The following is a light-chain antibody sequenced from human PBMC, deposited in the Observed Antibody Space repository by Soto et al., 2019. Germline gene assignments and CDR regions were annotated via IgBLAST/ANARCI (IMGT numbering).Light chain of an antibody. J-gene: IGKJ1*01. CDR2: GAS. CDR1: QSVSRSY. CDR3: QQYNNWPQT. V-gene: IGKV3-15*01. Sequence: EIVLTQSPGTLSLSPGERATLSCRGSQSVSRSYLAWYQQKPGQAPRLLIYGASNRATGIPARFSGSGSGTEFTLTISSLQSEDFAVYYCQQYNNWPQTFGQGTKVDIK.